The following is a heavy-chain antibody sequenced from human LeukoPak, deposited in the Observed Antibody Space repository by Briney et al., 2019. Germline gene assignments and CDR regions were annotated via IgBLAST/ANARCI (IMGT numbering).Heavy chain of an antibody. J-gene: IGHJ4*02. D-gene: IGHD6-13*01. CDR2: IYYSGST. CDR1: GDSISDYS. Sequence: SETLSLTCTVSGDSISDYSWNWIRQHPGKGLEWIGYIYYSGSTYYNPSLKSRVTISVDTSKNQFSLKLSSVTAADTAVYYCARATAAAGTPLFDYWGQGTLVTVSS. V-gene: IGHV4-31*03. CDR3: ARATAAAGTPLFDY.